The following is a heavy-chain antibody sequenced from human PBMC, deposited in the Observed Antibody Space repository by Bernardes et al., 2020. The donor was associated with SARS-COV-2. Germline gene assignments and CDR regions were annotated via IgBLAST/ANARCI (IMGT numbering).Heavy chain of an antibody. V-gene: IGHV3-13*04. CDR1: GFTFSTYD. CDR3: LRGFLRRASHDTFDI. D-gene: IGHD3-3*01. J-gene: IGHJ3*02. Sequence: VGSLRLSCAAAGFTFSTYDMHWVRHTTGKGLEWVSGIGTLGDTYYADSVKGRFTISREDAKNSLYLQMNSLRAGDTAVYYCLRGFLRRASHDTFDIWGQGTLVTVSS. CDR2: IGTLGDT.